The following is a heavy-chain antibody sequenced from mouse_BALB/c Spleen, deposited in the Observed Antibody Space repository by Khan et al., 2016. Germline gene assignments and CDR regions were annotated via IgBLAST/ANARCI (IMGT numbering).Heavy chain of an antibody. V-gene: IGHV9-3*02. J-gene: IGHJ2*01. D-gene: IGHD1-3*01. CDR3: ARVGYNYLFDY. CDR1: GYIFRNYG. Sequence: QIQLVQSGPELKKPGETVNISCKSSGYIFRNYGMNWVKQAPGKGLKWMGWININTGEPTYAEEFKGRFVFSLESSASTAHLQINNLKNEDTATXFCARVGYNYLFDYWGQGTTLTVSS. CDR2: ININTGEP.